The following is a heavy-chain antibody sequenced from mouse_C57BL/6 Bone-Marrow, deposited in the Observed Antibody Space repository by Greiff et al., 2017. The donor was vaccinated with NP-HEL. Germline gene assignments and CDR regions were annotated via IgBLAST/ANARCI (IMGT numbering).Heavy chain of an antibody. CDR2: VYPNSGDT. Sequence: QVQLQQPGAELVKPGASVKFSCKASGYTFTSYWMHWVKQRPGHGLEWIGQVYPNSGDTNYNGKFKGKATLTVDKSSSTTYMPLSSLTSEDSAVDYCARSRHSGTFFDGWGQGTTLTVSS. D-gene: IGHD6-1*01. CDR1: GYTFTSYW. CDR3: ARSRHSGTFFDG. J-gene: IGHJ2*01. V-gene: IGHV1-64*01.